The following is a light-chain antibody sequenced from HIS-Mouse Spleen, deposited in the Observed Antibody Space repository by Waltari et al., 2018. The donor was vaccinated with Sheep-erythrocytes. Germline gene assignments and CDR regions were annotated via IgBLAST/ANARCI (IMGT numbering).Light chain of an antibody. CDR1: QSVSSSY. CDR3: QQYGSSPFT. V-gene: IGKV3-20*01. Sequence: EIVLTQSPGTLSLSPGERATLSCRASQSVSSSYLAWYQQKPGQAPRLLIYGASSRATGIPDRVRWSWSGTDFTLTISRLEPEDFAVYYCQQYGSSPFTFGPGTKVDIK. CDR2: GAS. J-gene: IGKJ3*01.